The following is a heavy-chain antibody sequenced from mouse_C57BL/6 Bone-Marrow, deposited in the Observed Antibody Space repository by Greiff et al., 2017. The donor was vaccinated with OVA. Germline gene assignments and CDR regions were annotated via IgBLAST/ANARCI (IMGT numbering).Heavy chain of an antibody. Sequence: QVQLQQPGAELVKPGASVKMSCKASGYTFTSYWITWVKQRPGQGLEWIGDIFPGSGSTNYNEKFKSKATLTVDTSSSTAYMQLSSLTSEDSAVYYCARGGDYGNYFYYFDYWGQGTTLTVSS. D-gene: IGHD2-1*01. CDR2: IFPGSGST. CDR3: ARGGDYGNYFYYFDY. CDR1: GYTFTSYW. V-gene: IGHV1-55*01. J-gene: IGHJ2*01.